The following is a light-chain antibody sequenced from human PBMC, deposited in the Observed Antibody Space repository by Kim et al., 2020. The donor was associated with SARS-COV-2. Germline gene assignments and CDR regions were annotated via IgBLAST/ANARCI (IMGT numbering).Light chain of an antibody. V-gene: IGLV2-8*01. CDR3: CSYAGINTSV. CDR1: SSDVGAYNY. CDR2: EVS. J-gene: IGLJ1*01. Sequence: GQSFPLSCTGTSSDVGAYNYVSWSQQHPGNAPNLIISEVSKRPSGVPARFSGSKSGNTASLTVSGLQTDDEADYYCCSYAGINTSVFGTGTKVTVL.